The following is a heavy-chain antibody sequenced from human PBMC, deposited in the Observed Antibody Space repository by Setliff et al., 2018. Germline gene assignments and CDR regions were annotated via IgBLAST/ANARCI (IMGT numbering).Heavy chain of an antibody. CDR3: ARDPNGDYVGAFDP. V-gene: IGHV3-33*05. CDR2: MPYNEIHR. CDR1: GFTFSNYG. J-gene: IGHJ5*02. D-gene: IGHD4-17*01. Sequence: PGVSLRLSCSASGFTFSNYGMHWVRQAPGKGLEWVAFMPYNEIHRYFADSVKGRFTISRDNSRNTLYLQMNSLRAEDTASYYCARDPNGDYVGAFDPWGQGILVTVSS.